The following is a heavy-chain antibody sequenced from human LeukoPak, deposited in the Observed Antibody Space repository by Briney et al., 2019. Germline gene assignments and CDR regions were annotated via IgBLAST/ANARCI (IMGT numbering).Heavy chain of an antibody. D-gene: IGHD3-10*01. Sequence: SETLSLTCTVSGGSISSYYWSWIRQPAGKGLEWIGSIYYSGSTYYNPSLKSRVTISVDTSKNQFSLKLSSVTAADTAVYYCARDRVTMVRGVIFSDAGRNAFDIWGQGTMVTVSS. J-gene: IGHJ3*02. CDR2: IYYSGST. CDR1: GGSISSYY. V-gene: IGHV4-59*05. CDR3: ARDRVTMVRGVIFSDAGRNAFDI.